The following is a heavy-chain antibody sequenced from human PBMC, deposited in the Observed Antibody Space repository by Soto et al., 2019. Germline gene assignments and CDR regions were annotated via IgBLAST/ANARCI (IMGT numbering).Heavy chain of an antibody. V-gene: IGHV3-30*18. CDR3: TNYYYISGYYNPPYYYGMDV. J-gene: IGHJ6*02. Sequence: QVQLVESGGGLAQPGTSLRLSCAASGFTFSSYVINWVRQPPGKGLEWVAVISNDGGNKSYADPVKGRFTISSDNSKNTVYLHMNSLRAEDTAVYYCTNYYYISGYYNPPYYYGMDVWGQGTTVTVSS. CDR1: GFTFSSYV. D-gene: IGHD3-22*01. CDR2: ISNDGGNK.